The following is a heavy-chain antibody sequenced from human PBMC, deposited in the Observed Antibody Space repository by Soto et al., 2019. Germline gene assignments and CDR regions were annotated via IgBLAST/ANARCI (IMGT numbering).Heavy chain of an antibody. CDR3: ARGMGYGKYYFDY. V-gene: IGHV4-34*01. J-gene: IGHJ4*02. Sequence: QVQLQQWGAGLLKPSETLSLTCAVYGGSFSGYYWSWIRQPPGKGLEWIGEINHSGSTNYNPSLKSRVTISVDRSKNQFSLKLSSVTAADTAVYYCARGMGYGKYYFDYWGQGTLVTVSS. CDR1: GGSFSGYY. CDR2: INHSGST. D-gene: IGHD5-12*01.